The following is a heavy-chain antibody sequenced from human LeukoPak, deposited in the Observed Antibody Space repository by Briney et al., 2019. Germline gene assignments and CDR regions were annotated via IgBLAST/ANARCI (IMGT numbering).Heavy chain of an antibody. CDR3: AASLGDYYDSSGYYYNYYMDV. CDR2: INPNSGGT. CDR1: GYTFTDYY. Sequence: GASVKVSCKASGYTFTDYYMHWVRQAPGQGLEWMGRINPNSGGTNYAQKFQGRVTMTRDTSISTAYMELSRLRSDDTAVYYCAASLGDYYDSSGYYYNYYMDVWGKGTTVTVSS. V-gene: IGHV1-2*06. J-gene: IGHJ6*03. D-gene: IGHD3-22*01.